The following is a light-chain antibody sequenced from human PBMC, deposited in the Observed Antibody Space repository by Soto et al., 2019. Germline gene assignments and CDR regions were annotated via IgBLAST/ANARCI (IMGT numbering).Light chain of an antibody. CDR3: CSYAGDYTLV. Sequence: ALTQPRSVSGSPGQSVTISCTGTSSDVGAYNYVSWYQQQPGKAPKLMIYDVSQRPSGVPDRLSGSKSGNTASLTISGLQTEDEADYYCCSYAGDYTLVFGGGTKLTVL. V-gene: IGLV2-11*01. CDR1: SSDVGAYNY. J-gene: IGLJ3*02. CDR2: DVS.